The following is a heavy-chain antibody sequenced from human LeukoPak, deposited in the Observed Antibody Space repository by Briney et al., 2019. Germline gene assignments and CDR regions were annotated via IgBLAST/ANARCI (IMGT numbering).Heavy chain of an antibody. CDR2: IYHSGST. CDR3: ARADRGSDRVAAFDI. J-gene: IGHJ3*02. Sequence: SETQSLTCAVSGGSISSGGYSWSWIRQPPGKGLEWIGYIYHSGSTYYNPSLKSRVTISEDRSKNQFPLKLSSVTAADTAVYYCARADRGSDRVAAFDIWGQGTMVTVSS. V-gene: IGHV4-30-2*01. D-gene: IGHD3-10*01. CDR1: GGSISSGGYS.